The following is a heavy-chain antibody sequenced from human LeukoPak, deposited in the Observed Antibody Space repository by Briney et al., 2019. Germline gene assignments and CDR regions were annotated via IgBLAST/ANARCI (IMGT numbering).Heavy chain of an antibody. D-gene: IGHD3-22*01. CDR1: GSSFSRYW. V-gene: IGHV3-74*01. Sequence: GGSLRLSCAASGSSFSRYWMHWVRQAPGKGLVWVSTIPSDGGTTSSADSVKGRFTISRDNAKNSLYLQMNSLRAEDTAVYYCAKDSNYYDSSGPPYYFDYWGQGTLVTVSS. J-gene: IGHJ4*02. CDR2: IPSDGGTT. CDR3: AKDSNYYDSSGPPYYFDY.